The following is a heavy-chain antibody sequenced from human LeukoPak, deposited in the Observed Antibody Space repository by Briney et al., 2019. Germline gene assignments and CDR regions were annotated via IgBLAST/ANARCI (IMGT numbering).Heavy chain of an antibody. J-gene: IGHJ6*02. Sequence: GGSLRLSCAASGFTFSGFWMHWVRQAPGKGLVWVSCISFDGSDATYADSVKGRFTISRDNSKNTLYLQMNSLRAEDTAVYYCAKGPYFDYVWGSLDYYGMDVWGQGTTVTVSS. D-gene: IGHD3-16*01. CDR2: ISFDGSDA. CDR3: AKGPYFDYVWGSLDYYGMDV. V-gene: IGHV3-74*01. CDR1: GFTFSGFW.